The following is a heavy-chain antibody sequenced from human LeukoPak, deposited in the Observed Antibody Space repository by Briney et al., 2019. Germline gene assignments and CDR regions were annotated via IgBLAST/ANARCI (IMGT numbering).Heavy chain of an antibody. D-gene: IGHD6-19*01. CDR2: ISSSGSTI. Sequence: GGCLRLSRAASGFTFSSYEMNWVRQAPGKGLEWVSYISSSGSTIYYADSVKGRFTISRDNAKNSLYLQMNSLRAEDTAVYYCARHSSGWYGGIDYWGQGTLVTVSS. V-gene: IGHV3-48*03. J-gene: IGHJ4*02. CDR3: ARHSSGWYGGIDY. CDR1: GFTFSSYE.